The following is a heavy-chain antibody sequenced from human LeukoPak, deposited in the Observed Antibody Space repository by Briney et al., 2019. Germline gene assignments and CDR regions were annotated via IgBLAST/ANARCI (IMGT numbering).Heavy chain of an antibody. V-gene: IGHV3-23*01. CDR1: GFTFSSYA. Sequence: GGSLRLSCAASGFTFSSYAMSWVRQAPGKGLEWVSAISGSGGSTYYADSVKGRFTISRDNSKNTLYLQMNSLRAEDTAVYYCEKAAAGLYYYYYMDVWGKGTTVTVSS. CDR3: EKAAAGLYYYYYMDV. D-gene: IGHD6-13*01. J-gene: IGHJ6*03. CDR2: ISGSGGST.